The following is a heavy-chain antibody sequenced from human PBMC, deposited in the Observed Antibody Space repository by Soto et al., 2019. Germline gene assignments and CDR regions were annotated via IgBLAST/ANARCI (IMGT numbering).Heavy chain of an antibody. CDR2: ISYDGSNK. D-gene: IGHD3-10*01. V-gene: IGHV3-30*18. CDR1: GFTLSSYG. CDR3: AKSRQVEGPRVYFDY. Sequence: PGGSLRLSCAASGFTLSSYGMHWVRQAPGKGLEWVAVISYDGSNKYYADSVKGRFTISRDNSKNTLYLQMNSLRAEDTAVYYCAKSRQVEGPRVYFDYWAQGTLVTVSS. J-gene: IGHJ4*02.